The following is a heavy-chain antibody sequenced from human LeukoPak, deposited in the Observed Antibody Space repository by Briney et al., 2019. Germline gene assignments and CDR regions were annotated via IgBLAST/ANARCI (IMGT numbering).Heavy chain of an antibody. CDR1: GFTFSSYA. CDR2: VSNGGRT. Sequence: AGGSLSLSCAASGFTFSSYAISWVRQAPGKGLEWVSAVSNGGRTYYADSVKGRFTISRDNSKSTIHLQMNSLRAEDTAVYYCAKESPYAVGLTGRVYYFDYWGQGALVTVSS. CDR3: AKESPYAVGLTGRVYYFDY. J-gene: IGHJ4*02. D-gene: IGHD1-26*01. V-gene: IGHV3-23*01.